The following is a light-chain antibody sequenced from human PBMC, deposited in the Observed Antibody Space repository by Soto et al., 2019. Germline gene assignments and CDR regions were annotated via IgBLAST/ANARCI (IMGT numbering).Light chain of an antibody. Sequence: QSALTQPASVSGSPRQSITISCTGASSDVGGYTYVSWYQQHPGKAPKLMIYEVNNRPSGVSNRFSGSKSGNTASLTISGLQAEDEADYYCSSYAGGSTYVFGTGTKLTVL. J-gene: IGLJ1*01. V-gene: IGLV2-14*01. CDR1: SSDVGGYTY. CDR2: EVN. CDR3: SSYAGGSTYV.